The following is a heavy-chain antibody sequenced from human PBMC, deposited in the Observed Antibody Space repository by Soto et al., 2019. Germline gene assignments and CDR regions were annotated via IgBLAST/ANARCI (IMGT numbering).Heavy chain of an antibody. Sequence: GASVKVSCKASGGTFSSYAISWVRQAPGQGLEWMGGIIPIFGTANYAQKFQGRVTITADKSTSTAYMELSSLRSEDTAVYYCASAQLYDYRRAGWFDPWGQGTLVTVSS. CDR1: GGTFSSYA. CDR2: IIPIFGTA. D-gene: IGHD4-4*01. V-gene: IGHV1-69*06. J-gene: IGHJ5*02. CDR3: ASAQLYDYRRAGWFDP.